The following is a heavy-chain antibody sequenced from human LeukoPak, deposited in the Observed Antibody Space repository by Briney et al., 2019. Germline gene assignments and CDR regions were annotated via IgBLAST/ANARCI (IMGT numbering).Heavy chain of an antibody. CDR1: GGSFSGYY. CDR3: ARGIVSGVVIPYWYIDL. CDR2: INHSGST. D-gene: IGHD3-3*01. V-gene: IGHV4-34*01. Sequence: SETLSLICAVYGGSFSGYYWRWIRQPPGKGLEWIGEINHSGSTNYNPSLKSRVTISVDTSKNQFSLKLSSVTAADTAVYYCARGIVSGVVIPYWYIDLWGRGTLVTVPS. J-gene: IGHJ2*01.